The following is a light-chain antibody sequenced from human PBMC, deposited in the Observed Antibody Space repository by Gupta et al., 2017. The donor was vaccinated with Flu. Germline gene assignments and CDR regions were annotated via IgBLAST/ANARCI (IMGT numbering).Light chain of an antibody. Sequence: DIPMTQSPSPLSASVGDRVTITCRASQSISNWLAWYQQKPGKAPKLLIYKASSLESGVPSRFSGSGSGTEFTLTISSLQPDDFATYYCQQYNSSFGQGTKLEIK. CDR1: QSISNW. J-gene: IGKJ2*01. CDR2: KAS. CDR3: QQYNSS. V-gene: IGKV1-5*03.